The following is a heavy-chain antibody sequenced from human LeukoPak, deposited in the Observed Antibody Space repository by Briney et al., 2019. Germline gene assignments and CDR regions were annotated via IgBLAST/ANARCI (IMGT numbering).Heavy chain of an antibody. Sequence: SETLSLTCTVSGGSISSSSYYWGWIRQPPGKGLEWIGSIYYSGSTYYNPSLKSRVTISVDTSKNQFSLKLSSVTAADTAVYYCARGGGIQLWSHYYFDYWGQGTLVTVSS. CDR1: GGSISSSSYY. D-gene: IGHD5-18*01. J-gene: IGHJ4*02. V-gene: IGHV4-39*07. CDR3: ARGGGIQLWSHYYFDY. CDR2: IYYSGST.